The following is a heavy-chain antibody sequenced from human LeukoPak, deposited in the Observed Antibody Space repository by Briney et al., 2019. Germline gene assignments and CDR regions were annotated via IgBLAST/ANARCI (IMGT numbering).Heavy chain of an antibody. CDR2: IKLDGSEK. J-gene: IGHJ4*02. D-gene: IGHD3-3*01. CDR1: GFTFSSYW. CDR3: ARDQYDTWSRRGNFDS. V-gene: IGHV3-7*03. Sequence: GGSLRLSCAASGFTFSSYWMNWARQAPGKGPEWVANIKLDGSEKNYVDSVKGRFTISRDNTKNSLYLQMNSLRAEDTAVFYCARDQYDTWSRRGNFDSWGQGTLVIVSS.